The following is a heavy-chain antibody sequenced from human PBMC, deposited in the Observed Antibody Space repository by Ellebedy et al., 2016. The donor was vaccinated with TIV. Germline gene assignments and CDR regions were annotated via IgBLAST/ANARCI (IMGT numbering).Heavy chain of an antibody. D-gene: IGHD2-21*02. CDR3: ARGIGAYCGGDCSPIGY. Sequence: GESLKISXAASGFTFSSYWMNWVRQAPGKGLEWVSYISSSSSTIYYADSVKGRFTISRDNAKNSLYLQMNSLRAEDTAVYYCARGIGAYCGGDCSPIGYWGQGTLVTVSS. J-gene: IGHJ4*02. CDR1: GFTFSSYW. V-gene: IGHV3-48*04. CDR2: ISSSSSTI.